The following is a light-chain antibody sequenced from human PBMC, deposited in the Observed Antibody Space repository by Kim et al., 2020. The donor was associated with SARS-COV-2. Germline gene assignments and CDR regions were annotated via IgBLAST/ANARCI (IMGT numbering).Light chain of an antibody. V-gene: IGLV7-46*01. CDR3: LLSYGDTRKI. J-gene: IGLJ2*01. CDR1: NGTLTSGHF. Sequence: GATVTLTCGSNNGTLTSGHFPYWFQQKPGQAPRALIYNTDYKYSWTPARFSGSILGGKAALTLSDAQAEDEADYYCLLSYGDTRKIFGGGTQLTVL. CDR2: NTD.